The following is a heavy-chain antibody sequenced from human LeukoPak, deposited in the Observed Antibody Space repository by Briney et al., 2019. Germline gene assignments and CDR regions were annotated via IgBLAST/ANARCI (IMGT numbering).Heavy chain of an antibody. V-gene: IGHV3-21*01. D-gene: IGHD3-9*01. CDR1: GFTFSSYS. Sequence: GGSLRLSCAGSGFTFSSYSMNWVRQAPGKGLEWVSSISSSSSYINYGDSVKGRFTISRDNAKNSLYLQMNSLRAEDTAVYYCARGAYYDILTGYYMAYYGMDVWGQGTTVTVSS. CDR3: ARGAYYDILTGYYMAYYGMDV. J-gene: IGHJ6*02. CDR2: ISSSSSYI.